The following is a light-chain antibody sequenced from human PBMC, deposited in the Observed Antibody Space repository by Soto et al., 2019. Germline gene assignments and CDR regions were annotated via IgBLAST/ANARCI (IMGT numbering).Light chain of an antibody. CDR1: QSVNSY. J-gene: IGKJ4*01. V-gene: IGKV3-11*01. CDR2: DAS. Sequence: EIVLTQSPETVSLSPGERATLSCRASQSVNSYFAWYQQKPGQAPRLLIYDASNRATGIPARFSGSGSGTDFTLTIDSLEPEDSAVYYCHQRNSWPLTFGRGTKVEIK. CDR3: HQRNSWPLT.